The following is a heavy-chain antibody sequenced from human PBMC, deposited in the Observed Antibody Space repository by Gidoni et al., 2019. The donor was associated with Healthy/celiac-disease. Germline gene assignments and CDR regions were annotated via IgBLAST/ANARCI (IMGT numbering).Heavy chain of an antibody. J-gene: IGHJ6*02. V-gene: IGHV1-8*01. CDR2: MNPNSGNT. CDR3: ARDSSSSDSGYYYGMDV. D-gene: IGHD6-6*01. Sequence: QVQLVQSGAEVKKPGASVKVSCKASGYTFTSYDIKWVRQATGQGLEWMGWMNPNSGNTGYAQKFQGRVTMTRNTSISTAYMELSSLRSEDTAVYYCARDSSSSDSGYYYGMDVWGQGTTVTVSS. CDR1: GYTFTSYD.